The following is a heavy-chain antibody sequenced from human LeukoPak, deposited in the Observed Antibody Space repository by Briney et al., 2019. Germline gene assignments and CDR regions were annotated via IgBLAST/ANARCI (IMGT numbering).Heavy chain of an antibody. CDR2: INHSGST. J-gene: IGHJ4*02. Sequence: SETLSLTRAVYGGSFSGYYWSWVPQPPGKGLEWSGEINHSGSTNYNPSLKSRVTISVDTSQNQFSLTLSSVTAGDTAVYHCARGRVSGSGYSYGYFGRWSQGTLVTVSS. V-gene: IGHV4-34*01. CDR1: GGSFSGYY. D-gene: IGHD5-18*01. CDR3: ARGRVSGSGYSYGYFGR.